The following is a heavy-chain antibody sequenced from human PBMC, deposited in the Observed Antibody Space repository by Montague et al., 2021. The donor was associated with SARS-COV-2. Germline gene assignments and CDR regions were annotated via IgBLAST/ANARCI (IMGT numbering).Heavy chain of an antibody. D-gene: IGHD6-19*01. CDR3: ARIPEYSSGGGPDWYFDL. J-gene: IGHJ2*01. CDR1: GFSVSTSGLC. V-gene: IGHV2-70*01. CDR2: IDWDDDT. Sequence: PALVKPTQTLTLTCTFSGFSVSTSGLCVSWIRQPPGKALEWLALIDWDDDTYYSTSLKTRLAISKDTSKNQVVLTMTDMDPVDTGTYYCARIPEYSSGGGPDWYFDLWGRGTLGNVSS.